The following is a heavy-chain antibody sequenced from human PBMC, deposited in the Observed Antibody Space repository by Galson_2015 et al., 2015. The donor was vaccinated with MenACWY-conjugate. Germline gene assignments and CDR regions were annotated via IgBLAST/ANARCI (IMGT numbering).Heavy chain of an antibody. D-gene: IGHD1-26*01. J-gene: IGHJ6*02. CDR1: GYSFITYW. Sequence: QSGAEVKKPGESLKISCKGSGYSFITYWIAWVRQLPGKGLEWMGLISPGDSNTRYSPAFHGQVTISADKSVSTAYLQLHSLQASDTAMYYCARHPPGGRGMDVWGQGTTVTVSS. CDR2: ISPGDSNT. V-gene: IGHV5-51*01. CDR3: ARHPPGGRGMDV.